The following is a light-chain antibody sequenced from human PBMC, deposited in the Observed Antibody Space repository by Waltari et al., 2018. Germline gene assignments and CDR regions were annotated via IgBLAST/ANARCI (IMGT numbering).Light chain of an antibody. CDR3: TSYTSSSSSAYVV. CDR2: EVR. Sequence: QSALTQPASVSGSPGQSITISCTGTSRDVGGYKYVSWSQHHPRKAPKLMLYEVRKRPSGVSNRFSGSKSGNTASLTISGLQSEDEADYYCTSYTSSSSSAYVVFGGGTKLTVL. J-gene: IGLJ2*01. CDR1: SRDVGGYKY. V-gene: IGLV2-14*01.